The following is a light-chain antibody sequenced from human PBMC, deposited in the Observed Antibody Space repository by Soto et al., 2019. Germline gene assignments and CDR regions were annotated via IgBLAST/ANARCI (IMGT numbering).Light chain of an antibody. Sequence: QSVLTQPASVSGSPGQSITISCTGTSSDVGGYNYVSWYQHHPGKAPKLIIYDVSNRPSGVSNRFSGSKSDNTASLTISGLQAEDEADYYCSSYTSSNTLGVFGPGTKITVL. V-gene: IGLV2-14*03. CDR2: DVS. J-gene: IGLJ1*01. CDR1: SSDVGGYNY. CDR3: SSYTSSNTLGV.